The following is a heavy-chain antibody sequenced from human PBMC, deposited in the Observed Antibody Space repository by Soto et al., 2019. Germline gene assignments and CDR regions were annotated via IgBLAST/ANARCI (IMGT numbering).Heavy chain of an antibody. CDR2: ISYDGSNK. J-gene: IGHJ3*02. D-gene: IGHD3-10*01. CDR3: AREGVKIRSFAFDI. Sequence: PGGSLRLSCAASGFTFSSYAMHWVRQAPGKGLEWVAVISYDGSNKYYADSVKGRFTISRDNSKNTLYLQMNSLRAEDTAVYYCAREGVKIRSFAFDIWGQGTMVTVSS. CDR1: GFTFSSYA. V-gene: IGHV3-30-3*01.